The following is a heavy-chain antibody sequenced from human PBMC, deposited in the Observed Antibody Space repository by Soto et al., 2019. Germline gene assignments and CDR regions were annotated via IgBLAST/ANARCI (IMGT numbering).Heavy chain of an antibody. CDR1: GFTFSSYE. CDR2: ISSSGSTI. J-gene: IGHJ6*02. Sequence: GGSLRLSCAASGFTFSSYEMNWVRQAPGKGLEWVSYISSSGSTIYYADSVKGRFTISRDNAKNSLYLQMNSLRAEDTAVYYCTRDNIVVVPAARDYYYYGMDVWGQGTTVTVSS. D-gene: IGHD2-2*01. CDR3: TRDNIVVVPAARDYYYYGMDV. V-gene: IGHV3-48*03.